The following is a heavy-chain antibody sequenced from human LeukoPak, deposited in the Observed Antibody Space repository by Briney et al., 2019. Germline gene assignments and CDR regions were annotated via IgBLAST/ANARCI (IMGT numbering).Heavy chain of an antibody. CDR2: ITDSGDVT. D-gene: IGHD2-8*02. Sequence: PGGSLRLSCAASGFTFRGYAMAWVRQAPGKGLEWVSTITDSGDVTYYTDSVKGRFTISRDNSKNTLYLQMHSLTAEATALYFCAKGQTGAPSFYYFFYLDGWGKGSTVIVSS. CDR1: GFTFRGYA. J-gene: IGHJ6*03. V-gene: IGHV3-23*01. CDR3: AKGQTGAPSFYYFFYLDG.